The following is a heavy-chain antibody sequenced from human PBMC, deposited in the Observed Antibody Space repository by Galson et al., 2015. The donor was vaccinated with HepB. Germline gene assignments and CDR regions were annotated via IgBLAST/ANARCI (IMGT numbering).Heavy chain of an antibody. D-gene: IGHD5-24*01. CDR2: INPASGGT. CDR1: GYTFTGYY. J-gene: IGHJ4*02. Sequence: SVKVSCKASGYTFTGYYIHWVRQAPGQGLEWMGWINPASGGTNYAQKFQGRVTMTRATSISTVYMEVTRLRSDDTAVYYCARRPETRDDYNIGFDYWGQGTLVTVSS. CDR3: ARRPETRDDYNIGFDY. V-gene: IGHV1-2*02.